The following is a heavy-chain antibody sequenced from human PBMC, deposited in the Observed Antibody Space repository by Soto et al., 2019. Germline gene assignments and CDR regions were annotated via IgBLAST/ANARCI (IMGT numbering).Heavy chain of an antibody. V-gene: IGHV4-34*01. J-gene: IGHJ5*02. D-gene: IGHD2-2*01. Sequence: SETLSLTCAVYGGYFSDYYWSWIRQPPGKGLEWIGEINHSGSTNYNPSLKSRVTISVDTSKNQFSLKLSSVTAADTAVYYCARGYFTRKASCCPNWLDPWGQGTLVTVSS. CDR2: INHSGST. CDR3: ARGYFTRKASCCPNWLDP. CDR1: GGYFSDYY.